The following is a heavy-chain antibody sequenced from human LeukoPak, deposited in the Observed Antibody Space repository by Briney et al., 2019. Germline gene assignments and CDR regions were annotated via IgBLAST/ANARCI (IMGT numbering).Heavy chain of an antibody. Sequence: SETLSLTCTVSGGSISSSSYYWGWIRQPPGTGLEWIGSIYYSGSTYYNPSLKSRVTISVDTSKNQFSLKLSSVTAADTAVYYCARVGARITMMDLDYWGQGTLVTVSS. D-gene: IGHD3-22*01. J-gene: IGHJ4*02. V-gene: IGHV4-39*01. CDR2: IYYSGST. CDR3: ARVGARITMMDLDY. CDR1: GGSISSSSYY.